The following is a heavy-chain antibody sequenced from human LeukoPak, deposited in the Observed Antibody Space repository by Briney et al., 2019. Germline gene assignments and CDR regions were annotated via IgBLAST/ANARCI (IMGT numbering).Heavy chain of an antibody. CDR1: GGSFSGYY. V-gene: IGHV4-39*01. D-gene: IGHD6-13*01. CDR2: IYYSGST. Sequence: PSETLSLTCAVYGGSFSGYYWGWIRQPPGKGLEWIGSIYYSGSTYYNPSLKSRVTISVDTSKNQFSLKLSSVTAADTAVYYCARHARSNSWYRWVWFDPWGQGTLVTVSS. CDR3: ARHARSNSWYRWVWFDP. J-gene: IGHJ5*02.